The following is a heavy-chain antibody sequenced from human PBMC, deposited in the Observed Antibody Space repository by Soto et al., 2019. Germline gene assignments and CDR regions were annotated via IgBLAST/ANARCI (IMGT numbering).Heavy chain of an antibody. CDR1: GITFSGSA. D-gene: IGHD2-8*02. CDR3: ISVLNTVPDY. Sequence: EAQLVESGGGLVQPGGSLKLSCAASGITFSGSAMHWVRQASGKGLEWVGRIRSKPNSYATAYAASVKGRFTISRDDSKNMAYLQMNGLKTEDTAVYYCISVLNTVPDYWGQGTLVTVSS. J-gene: IGHJ4*02. CDR2: IRSKPNSYAT. V-gene: IGHV3-73*01.